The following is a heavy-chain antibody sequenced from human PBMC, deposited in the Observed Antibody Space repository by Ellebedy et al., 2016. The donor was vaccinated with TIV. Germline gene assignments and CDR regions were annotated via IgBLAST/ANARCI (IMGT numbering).Heavy chain of an antibody. CDR2: ISYDGSNK. D-gene: IGHD6-13*01. CDR3: ARDSRRIAAAGTLFDY. V-gene: IGHV3-30-3*01. Sequence: GESLKISXAASGFTFSSYAMHWVRQAPGKGLEWVAVISYDGSNKYYADSVKGRFTISRDNSKNTLYLQMNSLRAEDTAVYYCARDSRRIAAAGTLFDYWGQGTLVTVSS. J-gene: IGHJ4*02. CDR1: GFTFSSYA.